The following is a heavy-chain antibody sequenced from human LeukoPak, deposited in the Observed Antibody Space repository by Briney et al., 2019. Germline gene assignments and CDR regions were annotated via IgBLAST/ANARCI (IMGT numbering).Heavy chain of an antibody. CDR3: ARGGSGGSHYY. V-gene: IGHV4-59*01. J-gene: IGHJ4*02. Sequence: KPSETLSLTCTVSGGSISSYYWSWIRQPPGKGLEWIAYIYYSGSPNYNPSLKSRVTISVDTSKNQFSLKLSSVTAADTAVYYCARGGSGGSHYYWGQGTLVTVSS. D-gene: IGHD2-15*01. CDR1: GGSISSYY. CDR2: IYYSGSP.